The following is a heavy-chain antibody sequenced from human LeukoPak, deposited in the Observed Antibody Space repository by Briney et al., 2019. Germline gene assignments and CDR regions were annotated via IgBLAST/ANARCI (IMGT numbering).Heavy chain of an antibody. D-gene: IGHD2-21*01. V-gene: IGHV1-24*01. J-gene: IGHJ6*02. Sequence: GASVKASCKVSGYTLTELSMHWVRQAPGKGLEGRGGFDPVDRETIYAQKLQGRVTMTEDTSTDTDYMELTSLRYEDSAVYYCAKDVAGGVAFMDVWGQGTTVTVSS. CDR2: FDPVDRET. CDR3: AKDVAGGVAFMDV. CDR1: GYTLTELS.